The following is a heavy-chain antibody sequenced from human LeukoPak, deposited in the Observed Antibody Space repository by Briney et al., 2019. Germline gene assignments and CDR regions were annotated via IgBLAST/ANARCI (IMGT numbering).Heavy chain of an antibody. D-gene: IGHD5-18*01. CDR2: IYSGGST. CDR1: GFTDSSDY. V-gene: IGHV3-53*01. J-gene: IGHJ4*02. CDR3: ARYHTALNY. Sequence: PGGSLRLSCAASGFTDSSDYMTWVRHAPGKGLEWVSVIYSGGSTYYADSVKGRFTISRDNSKNTVYLQLNNLRVEDTAVYYCARYHTALNYWGQGTLVTASS.